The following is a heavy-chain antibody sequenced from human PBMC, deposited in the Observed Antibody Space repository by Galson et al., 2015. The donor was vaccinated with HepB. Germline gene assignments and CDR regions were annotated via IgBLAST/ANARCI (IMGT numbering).Heavy chain of an antibody. Sequence: SLRLSCAASGFTFSDYYMSWIRQAPGKGLEWVSYISNSGTTIYYADSVKGRFTISRDSAKNSLYLQMNSLRAEDTAVYYCARGGDGDLYYFDYWGQGTLVTVSS. CDR2: ISNSGTTI. V-gene: IGHV3-11*01. CDR3: ARGGDGDLYYFDY. CDR1: GFTFSDYY. J-gene: IGHJ4*02. D-gene: IGHD4-17*01.